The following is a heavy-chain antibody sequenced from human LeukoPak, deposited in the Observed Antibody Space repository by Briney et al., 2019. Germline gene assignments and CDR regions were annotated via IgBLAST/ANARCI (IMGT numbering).Heavy chain of an antibody. V-gene: IGHV1-69*06. J-gene: IGHJ2*01. CDR2: IIPIFGTA. CDR1: GGTFSSYA. Sequence: ASVKVSCKASGGTFSSYAISWVRQAPGQGLEWMGGIIPIFGTANYAQKFQGRVTITADKSTSTAYMELSSLRSEDTAVYYCARARFCGGDCYPYWYFDLWGRGTLVTVSS. CDR3: ARARFCGGDCYPYWYFDL. D-gene: IGHD2-21*02.